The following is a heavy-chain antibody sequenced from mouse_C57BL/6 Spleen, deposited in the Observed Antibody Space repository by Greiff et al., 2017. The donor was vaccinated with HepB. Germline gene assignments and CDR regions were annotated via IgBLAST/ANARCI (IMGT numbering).Heavy chain of an antibody. J-gene: IGHJ3*01. CDR3: AKEGARVAWFAY. CDR2: IYPGSGNT. D-gene: IGHD3-1*01. Sequence: QVQLQQSGPELVKPGASVKISCKASGYSFTSYYIHWVKQRPGQGLEWIGRIYPGSGNTKYNEKFKGKAILTADTSSSTAYMQLSSLTSEDSAVYYCAKEGARVAWFAYWGQGTLVTVSA. CDR1: GYSFTSYY. V-gene: IGHV1-66*01.